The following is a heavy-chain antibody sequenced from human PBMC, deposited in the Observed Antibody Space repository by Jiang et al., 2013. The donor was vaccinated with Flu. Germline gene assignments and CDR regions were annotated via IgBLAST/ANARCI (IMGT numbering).Heavy chain of an antibody. D-gene: IGHD3-22*01. Sequence: TSSLTCTVSGGSISSYYWSWIRQPPGKGLEWIGYIYYSGSTNYNPSLKSRVTISVDTSKNQFSLKLSSVTAADTAVYYCARNYDSSGYFGSDWFDPWGQGTLVTVSS. CDR3: ARNYDSSGYFGSDWFDP. V-gene: IGHV4-59*01. CDR2: IYYSGST. J-gene: IGHJ5*02. CDR1: GGSISSYY.